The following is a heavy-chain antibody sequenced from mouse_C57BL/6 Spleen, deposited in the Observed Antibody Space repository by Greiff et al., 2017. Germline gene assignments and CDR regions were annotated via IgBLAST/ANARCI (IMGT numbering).Heavy chain of an antibody. CDR2: IYPGNSDT. CDR3: TGYDGYYYAMDY. V-gene: IGHV1-5*01. Sequence: VQLQQSGTVLARPGASVKMSCKTSGYTFTSYWMHWVKQRPGQGLEWIGAIYPGNSDTSYNQKFKGKAKLTAVTSASTAYMELSSLTNEDSAVYYSTGYDGYYYAMDYWGQGTSVTVSS. CDR1: GYTFTSYW. J-gene: IGHJ4*01. D-gene: IGHD1-2*01.